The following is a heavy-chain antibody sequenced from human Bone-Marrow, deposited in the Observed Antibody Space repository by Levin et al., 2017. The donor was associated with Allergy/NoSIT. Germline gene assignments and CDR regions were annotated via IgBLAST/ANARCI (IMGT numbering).Heavy chain of an antibody. J-gene: IGHJ1*01. V-gene: IGHV4-39*01. Sequence: KPSETLSLTCSVSGGSISSNIYYWGWIRQPPGKGLEWIGSFSYGGTTYYNPSLTSRVSISVDTSKNQFSLRLSSVTATDTAVYYCARHGRTMIRDSYFQHWGQGTLVAVSP. CDR1: GGSISSNIYY. D-gene: IGHD3-10*01. CDR3: ARHGRTMIRDSYFQH. CDR2: FSYGGTT.